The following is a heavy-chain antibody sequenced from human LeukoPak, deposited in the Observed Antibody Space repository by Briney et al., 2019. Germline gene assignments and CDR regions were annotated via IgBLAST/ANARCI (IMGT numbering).Heavy chain of an antibody. CDR3: ARDLLSFLVVVVAATPYFDY. D-gene: IGHD2-15*01. V-gene: IGHV3-30*04. CDR1: GFTFSSYA. Sequence: GRSLRLSCAASGFTFSSYAMHWVRQAPGKGLEWVAVISYDGSNKYYADSVKGRFTISRDNSKNTLYLQMNSLKAEDTAVYYCARDLLSFLVVVVAATPYFDYWGQGTLVTVSS. CDR2: ISYDGSNK. J-gene: IGHJ4*02.